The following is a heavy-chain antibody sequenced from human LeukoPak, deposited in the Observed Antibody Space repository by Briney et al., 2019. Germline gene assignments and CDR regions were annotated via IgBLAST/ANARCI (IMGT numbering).Heavy chain of an antibody. V-gene: IGHV3-48*03. CDR2: ISGPSI. Sequence: GGSLRLSCAASGFILSAYEMNWVRQAPGKGLEWVSYISGPSIQYADSVKGRFTISRDNSKNTLYLQMNSLRAEDTAVYYCAKDGYCSSTSCPGAREHTEWGQGTLVTVSS. CDR1: GFILSAYE. J-gene: IGHJ4*02. CDR3: AKDGYCSSTSCPGAREHTE. D-gene: IGHD2-2*03.